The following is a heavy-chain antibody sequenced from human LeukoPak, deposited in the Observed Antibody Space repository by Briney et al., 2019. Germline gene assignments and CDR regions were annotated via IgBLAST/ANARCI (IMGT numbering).Heavy chain of an antibody. J-gene: IGHJ4*02. CDR1: GGSISSGGYY. Sequence: SETLSLTCTVSGGSISSGGYYWSWIRQHPGKGLEWIGYIYYSGSTYYNPSLKSRVTISVDTSKNQFSLKLSSVTAADTAVYYCARHVLVLRYFDWLSSWYFDYWGQGTLVTVSS. D-gene: IGHD3-9*01. CDR2: IYYSGST. V-gene: IGHV4-31*03. CDR3: ARHVLVLRYFDWLSSWYFDY.